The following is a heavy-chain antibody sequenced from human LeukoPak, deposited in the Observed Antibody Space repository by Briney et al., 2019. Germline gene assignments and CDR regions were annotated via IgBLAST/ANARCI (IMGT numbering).Heavy chain of an antibody. CDR1: GFTFSSYG. CDR2: IWYDGSNK. D-gene: IGHD4-17*01. CDR3: AKDRSMTTVTNNWFDP. Sequence: GGSLRLSCAASGFTFSSYGMQWVRQAPGKGLEWVAIIWYDGSNKYYADSVKGRFTISRDNSRKTLYLQMNSLRAEDTAVYYCAKDRSMTTVTNNWFDPWGQGTLVTVSS. V-gene: IGHV3-33*06. J-gene: IGHJ5*02.